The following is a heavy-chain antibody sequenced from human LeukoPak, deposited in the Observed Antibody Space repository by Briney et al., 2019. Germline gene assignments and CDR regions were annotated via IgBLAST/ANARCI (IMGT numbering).Heavy chain of an antibody. CDR3: ARRNYHILTGFYGGGTYNYYYTDV. J-gene: IGHJ6*03. CDR1: GASITSYY. CDR2: TSFIGST. D-gene: IGHD3-9*01. Sequence: SETLSLTCTVSGASITSYYWTWIRQPPGKGLEWLGFTSFIGSTNYNPSLRSRVTISLDTSTNQSSLTLNAMTAADTAVYYCARRNYHILTGFYGGGTYNYYYTDVWGAGTTVIVSS. V-gene: IGHV4-59*08.